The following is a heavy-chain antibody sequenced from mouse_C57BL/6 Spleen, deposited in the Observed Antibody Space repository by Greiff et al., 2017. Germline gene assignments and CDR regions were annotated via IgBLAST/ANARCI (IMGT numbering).Heavy chain of an antibody. CDR1: GYTFTSYW. CDR3: ARSDYYGSSPHFDC. Sequence: QVQLQQPGAELVMPGASVKLSCKASGYTFTSYWMHWVKQRPGQGLEWIGEIDPSDSYTNYNQKFKGKSTLTVDKSSSTAYMQLSSLTSEDSAVYYCARSDYYGSSPHFDCWGQGTTLTVSS. V-gene: IGHV1-69*01. J-gene: IGHJ2*01. CDR2: IDPSDSYT. D-gene: IGHD1-1*01.